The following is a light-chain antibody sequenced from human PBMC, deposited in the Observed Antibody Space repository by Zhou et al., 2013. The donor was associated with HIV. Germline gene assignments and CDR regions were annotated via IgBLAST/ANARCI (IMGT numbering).Light chain of an antibody. CDR3: QQYNSYPYT. V-gene: IGKV1-5*03. CDR2: KAS. J-gene: IGKJ2*01. Sequence: DIQMTQSPSSLSASVGDRVTITCRASQSISSSLNWYQQKPGKAPNLLIYKASSLESGVPSRFSGSGSGTEFTLTISSLQPDDFATYYCQQYNSYPYTFGQGTKLEIK. CDR1: QSISSS.